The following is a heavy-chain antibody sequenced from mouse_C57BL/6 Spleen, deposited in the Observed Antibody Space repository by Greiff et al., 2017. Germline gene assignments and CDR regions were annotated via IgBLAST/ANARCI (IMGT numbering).Heavy chain of an antibody. V-gene: IGHV7-3*01. J-gene: IGHJ1*03. CDR2: IRNKANGYTT. CDR3: ARSITTVSWYFDV. CDR1: GFTFTDYY. Sequence: EVMLVESGGGLVQPGGSLSLSCAASGFTFTDYYMRWVRQPPGKALEWLGFIRNKANGYTTDDSASVKGRFTISRDNSQSILYLQMNALRAEDSATYYCARSITTVSWYFDVWGTGTTVTVSS. D-gene: IGHD1-1*01.